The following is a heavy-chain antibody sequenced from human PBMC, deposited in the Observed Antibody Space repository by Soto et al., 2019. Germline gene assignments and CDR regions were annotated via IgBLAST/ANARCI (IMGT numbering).Heavy chain of an antibody. CDR2: IYYSGST. CDR1: GGSISSGGYY. D-gene: IGHD3-22*01. J-gene: IGHJ4*02. CDR3: ARGGPVGYDSSGYYFDY. Sequence: SETLFLTCTVSGGSISSGGYYWSWIRQHPGKGLEWIGYIYYSGSTYYNPSLKRRVTISVDTSKNQFSLKLSSVTAADTAVYYCARGGPVGYDSSGYYFDYWGQGTLVTVSS. V-gene: IGHV4-31*03.